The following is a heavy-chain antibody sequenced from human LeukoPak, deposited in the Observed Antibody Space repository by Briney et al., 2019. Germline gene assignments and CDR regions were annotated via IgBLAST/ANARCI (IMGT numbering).Heavy chain of an antibody. Sequence: ASVKVSCKASGYTFTSYYMHWVRQAPGQGLEWMGIINPSGGSTSYAQKFQGRVTMTRDTSTSTVYMELSSLRPEDTAVYYCARDVEAVAGSYYFDYWGQGTLVTVSS. CDR3: ARDVEAVAGSYYFDY. CDR1: GYTFTSYY. CDR2: INPSGGST. V-gene: IGHV1-46*01. J-gene: IGHJ4*02. D-gene: IGHD6-19*01.